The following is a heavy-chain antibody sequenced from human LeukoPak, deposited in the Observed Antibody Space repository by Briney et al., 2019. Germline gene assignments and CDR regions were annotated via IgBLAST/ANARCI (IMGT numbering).Heavy chain of an antibody. D-gene: IGHD3-16*01. CDR2: IDSGGGT. J-gene: IGHJ4*02. CDR1: GFTFSSYA. CDR3: AKGPQGD. Sequence: PGGSLRLSCAASGFTFSSYAMSWVRQAPGKGLEWVSAIDSGGGTYYANSVKGRFTISRDNSKNTLYLQLNSLRAEDTAVYYCAKGPQGDWGQGALVTVSS. V-gene: IGHV3-23*01.